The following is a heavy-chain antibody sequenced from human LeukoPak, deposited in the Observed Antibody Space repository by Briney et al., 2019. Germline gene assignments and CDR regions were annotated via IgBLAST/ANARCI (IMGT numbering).Heavy chain of an antibody. V-gene: IGHV4-34*01. CDR1: GGSFSGYY. J-gene: IGHJ3*02. D-gene: IGHD5-18*01. CDR2: INHSGST. Sequence: ASETLSLTCAVYGGSFSGYYWSWIRQPPGKGLEWIGEINHSGSTNYNPSLKSRVTISVDTSKNQFSLKLSSVTAADTAVYYCAKRRQIRGYSYGYGGAFDIWGQGTMVTVSS. CDR3: AKRRQIRGYSYGYGGAFDI.